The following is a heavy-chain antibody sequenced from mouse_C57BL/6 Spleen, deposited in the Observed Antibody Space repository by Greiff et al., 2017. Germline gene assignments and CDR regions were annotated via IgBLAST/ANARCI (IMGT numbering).Heavy chain of an antibody. J-gene: IGHJ4*01. CDR3: TRDPSYDYDGGYAMDY. V-gene: IGHV5-9-1*02. D-gene: IGHD2-4*01. Sequence: EVMLVESGEGLVKPGGSLKLSCAASGFTFSSYAMSWVRQTPEKRLEWVAYISSGGDYIYYADTVKGRFTISRDNARNTLYLQMSSLKSEDTAMYYCTRDPSYDYDGGYAMDYWGQGTSGTVSS. CDR1: GFTFSSYA. CDR2: ISSGGDYI.